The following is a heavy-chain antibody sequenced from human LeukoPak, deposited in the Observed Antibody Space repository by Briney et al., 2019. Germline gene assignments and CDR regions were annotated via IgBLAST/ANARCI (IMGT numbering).Heavy chain of an antibody. CDR1: GFSLSAYG. Sequence: GRSLRLSCAASGFSLSAYGVHWVRQAPGKGLEWVAVIWYDGTSKDYADSVKGRFTFSRDNSKNTLYLQMNCLTVEDTAVYYCARSQSSSLIDYWGQGTLVTVSS. V-gene: IGHV3-33*01. D-gene: IGHD6-13*01. J-gene: IGHJ4*02. CDR3: ARSQSSSLIDY. CDR2: IWYDGTSK.